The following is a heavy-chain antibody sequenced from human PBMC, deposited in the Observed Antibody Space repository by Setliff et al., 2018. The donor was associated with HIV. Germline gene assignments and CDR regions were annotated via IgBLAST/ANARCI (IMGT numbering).Heavy chain of an antibody. CDR1: GGSISSGDYY. J-gene: IGHJ2*01. Sequence: PSETLSLTCTVSGGSISSGDYYWTWIRQPPGKGLEWIGYIYNSGSTYYEPSLRGRVTISIDKNQFSLKLNSVTAADTAVYYCARETNASGSLTAYWYFDLLGRGTLVTVSS. CDR3: ARETNASGSLTAYWYFDL. D-gene: IGHD3-10*01. CDR2: IYNSGST. V-gene: IGHV4-30-4*08.